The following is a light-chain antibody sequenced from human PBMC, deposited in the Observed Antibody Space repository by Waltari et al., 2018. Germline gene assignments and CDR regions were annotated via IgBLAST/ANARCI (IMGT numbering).Light chain of an antibody. CDR2: KVS. CDR3: MQGTNWPQS. V-gene: IGKV2-30*01. J-gene: IGKJ2*03. CDR1: QSLVYSVGNIY. Sequence: VVMTQSPLSLPVTLGQPASISCRSSQSLVYSVGNIYLNWFQQRPGQSPRRLIYKVSRRDSGVPDRFSGSGSGTDFTLRISRVEAEDVGLYFCMQGTNWPQSFGQGTKLEIK.